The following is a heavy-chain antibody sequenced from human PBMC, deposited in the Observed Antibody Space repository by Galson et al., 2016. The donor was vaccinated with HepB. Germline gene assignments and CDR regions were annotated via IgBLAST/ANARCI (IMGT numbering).Heavy chain of an antibody. CDR1: GGMFSSIT. J-gene: IGHJ6*03. D-gene: IGHD6-19*01. Sequence: SVKVSCKATGGMFSSITITWVRQAPGQGLEWVGGLIPLFSTTNYAQKLQGRVTITADRSTSTVYMELNNLTSEDTAVYYCARDAYNSGFYMDVWGKGTTVSVSS. V-gene: IGHV1-69*06. CDR2: LIPLFSTT. CDR3: ARDAYNSGFYMDV.